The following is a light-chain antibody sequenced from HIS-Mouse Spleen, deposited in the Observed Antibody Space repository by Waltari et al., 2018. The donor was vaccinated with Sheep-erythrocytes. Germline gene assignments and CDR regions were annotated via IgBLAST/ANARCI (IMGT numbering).Light chain of an antibody. V-gene: IGLV2-11*01. J-gene: IGLJ2*01. CDR1: SSDVGGYNY. CDR3: CSYAGSYTRV. Sequence: QSALTQPRSVSGSPGQSVTISCTGTSSDVGGYNYVPWYQQHPGKAPKLMIYDVSKRPSGVPVRFSGSKSGNTASLTISGLQAEDEADYYCCSYAGSYTRVFGGGTKLTVL. CDR2: DVS.